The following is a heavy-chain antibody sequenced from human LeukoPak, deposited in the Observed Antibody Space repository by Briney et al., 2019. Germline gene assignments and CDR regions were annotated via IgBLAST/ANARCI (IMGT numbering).Heavy chain of an antibody. CDR3: ARGSTQYSSGWYGLDY. Sequence: PGGSLRLSCAASGFTFSSYWMHWVRQAPGKGLVWVSRVNSDGSSTTYADSVKGRFTISRDNAKNTLYLQMNSLRAEDTAVCYCARGSTQYSSGWYGLDYWGQGTLVTVSS. V-gene: IGHV3-74*01. D-gene: IGHD6-19*01. CDR2: VNSDGSST. CDR1: GFTFSSYW. J-gene: IGHJ4*02.